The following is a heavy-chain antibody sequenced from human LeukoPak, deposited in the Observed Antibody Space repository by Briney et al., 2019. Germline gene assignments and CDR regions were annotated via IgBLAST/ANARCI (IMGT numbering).Heavy chain of an antibody. CDR2: INPSGGST. CDR3: ARVSGNYPIN. D-gene: IGHD1-26*01. J-gene: IGHJ4*02. CDR1: GYTFTSNY. V-gene: IGHV1-46*01. Sequence: ASVKVSCKASGYTFTSNYMLWVRQAPGQGLEWMGIINPSGGSTSYAQKFQGRVTMTRDTSTSTVYMELSSLRSEDTAAYYCARVSGNYPINWGQGSLVTVSS.